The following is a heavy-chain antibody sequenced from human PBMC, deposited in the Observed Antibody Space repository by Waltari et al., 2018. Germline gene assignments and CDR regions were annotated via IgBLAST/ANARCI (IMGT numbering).Heavy chain of an antibody. CDR3: SRSMVH. V-gene: IGHV3-7*03. CDR2: IKEDGSEK. D-gene: IGHD2-8*01. CDR1: GFTFSRYW. Sequence: EVQLVESGGGLVQPGGSLRLSCAASGFTFSRYWLSWVRQAPGKGLGWVANIKEDGSEKYYVDSVKGRFTISRDNAKNSVYLQMNSLRAEDTAVYYCSRSMVHWGQGTLVTVSS. J-gene: IGHJ1*01.